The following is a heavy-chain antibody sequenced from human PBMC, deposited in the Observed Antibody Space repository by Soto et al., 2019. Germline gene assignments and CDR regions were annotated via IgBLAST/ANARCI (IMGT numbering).Heavy chain of an antibody. CDR3: ATPELAAARGYCMDV. Sequence: ASVKVSCKVSGYTLTELSMHWVRQAPGKGLEWTGGFDPEDGETIYAQKFQGRVTMTEDTSTDTAYMELSSLRSEDTAVYYCATPELAAARGYCMDVWGQGTTVTVSS. CDR1: GYTLTELS. CDR2: FDPEDGET. D-gene: IGHD6-13*01. V-gene: IGHV1-24*01. J-gene: IGHJ6*02.